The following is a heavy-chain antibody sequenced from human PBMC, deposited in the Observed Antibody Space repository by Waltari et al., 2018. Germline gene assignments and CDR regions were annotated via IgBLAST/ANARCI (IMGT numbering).Heavy chain of an antibody. V-gene: IGHV3-30*18. Sequence: QVQLVESGGGVVQPGRSLRLSCAASGFTFSSYGMHWVRQAPGKGLEWVAVISYDGSNKYYADSVKGRFTISRDNSKNTLYLQMNSLRAEDTAVYYCTKDDRIVGALLAYWGQGTLVTVSS. D-gene: IGHD1-26*01. J-gene: IGHJ4*02. CDR1: GFTFSSYG. CDR2: ISYDGSNK. CDR3: TKDDRIVGALLAY.